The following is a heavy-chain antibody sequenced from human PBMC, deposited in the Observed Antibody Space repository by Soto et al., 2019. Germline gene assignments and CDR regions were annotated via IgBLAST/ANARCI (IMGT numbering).Heavy chain of an antibody. CDR1: GFTFDDYA. CDR2: ISWNSGYV. J-gene: IGHJ5*02. V-gene: IGHV3-9*01. CDR3: TKGIGGDTVSYNWFDP. D-gene: IGHD3-10*01. Sequence: SLRLSCAASGFTFDDYAMHWVRQAPGKGLEWVSGISWNSGYVGYADSVKGRFTISRDNAKNSLYLQMNTLRAEDTALYYCTKGIGGDTVSYNWFDPWGQGTLVTVSS.